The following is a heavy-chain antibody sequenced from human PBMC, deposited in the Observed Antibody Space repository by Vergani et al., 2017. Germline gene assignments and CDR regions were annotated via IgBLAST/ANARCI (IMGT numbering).Heavy chain of an antibody. V-gene: IGHV4-59*11. D-gene: IGHD3-3*01. CDR2: IHYSENT. J-gene: IGHJ6*03. CDR1: FDSIRNLY. Sequence: QVQLQESGPGLVKSSETLSLTCSVSFDSIRNLYCNWIRQPPGKGLEWIGSIHYSENTNYNPSLKSRVTISVDTSKNQFSLKLSSVTAADTAVYYCARGYYDFWSGLRSNYYYYMDVWGKGTTVTVSS. CDR3: ARGYYDFWSGLRSNYYYYMDV.